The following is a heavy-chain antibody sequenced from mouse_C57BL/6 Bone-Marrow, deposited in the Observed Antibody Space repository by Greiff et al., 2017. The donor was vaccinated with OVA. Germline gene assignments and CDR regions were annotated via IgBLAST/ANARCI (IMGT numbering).Heavy chain of an antibody. Sequence: QVQLQQPGAELVMPGASVKLSCKASGYTFTSYWMHWVKQKPGQGLEWIGEIGPSDSYTNYNQKFKGKSTLTVDKSSSTAYMQLSSLTSEDSAVYYCARLGTTVVGYFDVWGTGTTVTVSS. CDR3: ARLGTTVVGYFDV. CDR2: IGPSDSYT. V-gene: IGHV1-69*01. J-gene: IGHJ1*03. D-gene: IGHD1-1*01. CDR1: GYTFTSYW.